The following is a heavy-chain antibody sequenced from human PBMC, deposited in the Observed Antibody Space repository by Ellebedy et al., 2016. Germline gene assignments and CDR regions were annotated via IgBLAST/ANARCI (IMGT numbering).Heavy chain of an antibody. J-gene: IGHJ4*02. V-gene: IGHV1-2*02. Sequence: ASVKVSCXASGYTFTSYDINWVRQATGQGLEWMGWINPNSGGTDVAQKFQGRVTMTRDTSISTAYMELRRLTPDDTAVYYCTPPVGGYDRGFDSWGQGTLVTISS. CDR3: TPPVGGYDRGFDS. CDR1: GYTFTSYD. D-gene: IGHD3-3*01. CDR2: INPNSGGT.